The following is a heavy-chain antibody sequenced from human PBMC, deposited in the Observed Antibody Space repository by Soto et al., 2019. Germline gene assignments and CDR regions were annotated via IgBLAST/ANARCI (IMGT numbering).Heavy chain of an antibody. CDR2: INHSGST. CDR1: GGSFSGYY. V-gene: IGHV4-34*01. CDR3: ARGSVNGDFGVVIIGAAGGMDV. Sequence: SETLSLTCAVYGGSFSGYYWSWIRQPPGKGLEWIGEINHSGSTNYNPSLKSRVTISVDTSKNQFSLKLSSVTAADTAVYYCARGSVNGDFGVVIIGAAGGMDVWGQGTTVTVSS. D-gene: IGHD3-3*01. J-gene: IGHJ6*02.